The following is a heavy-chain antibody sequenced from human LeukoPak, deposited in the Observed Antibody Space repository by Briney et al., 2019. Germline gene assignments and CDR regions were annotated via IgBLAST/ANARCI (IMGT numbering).Heavy chain of an antibody. CDR2: IYPGDSDT. V-gene: IGHV5-51*01. Sequence: GESLKISCKGSGYSFTSYWIGWVRQMPGKGLEWMGIIYPGDSDTRYSPSFQGQVTISADKSISTAYLQWSSLKASDTAMYYCARKRYCSSTSCYGMNVWGQGTLVTVSS. CDR3: ARKRYCSSTSCYGMNV. CDR1: GYSFTSYW. D-gene: IGHD2-2*01. J-gene: IGHJ4*02.